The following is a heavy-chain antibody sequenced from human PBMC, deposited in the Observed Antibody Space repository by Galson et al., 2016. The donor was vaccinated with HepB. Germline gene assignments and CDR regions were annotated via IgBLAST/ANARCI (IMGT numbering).Heavy chain of an antibody. V-gene: IGHV3-11*01. D-gene: IGHD6-19*01. CDR1: GFTFSHYF. J-gene: IGHJ5*02. Sequence: SLRLSCAASGFTFSHYFVSWIRQAPGKGLEWVSYISGRADSRRYADSVKGRFTISRDNSKNSLYLQMNNLRAEDTAVYYCARMVPLYSGGWYVRGDGWFDPWGQGTLVTVSS. CDR3: ARMVPLYSGGWYVRGDGWFDP. CDR2: ISGRADSR.